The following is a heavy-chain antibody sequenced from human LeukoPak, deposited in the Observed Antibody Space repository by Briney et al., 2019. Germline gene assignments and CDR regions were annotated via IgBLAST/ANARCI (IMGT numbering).Heavy chain of an antibody. D-gene: IGHD2-2*01. Sequence: SQTLSLTCTVSGGSISSGSYSWIWLRQPTGKGLEWIGRIYTSGSTNYNPSLKSRVTISVDTSKNQLSLKLSSATAADTAVYYGARDSLYAEGYWGQGTLVTVSS. CDR2: IYTSGST. J-gene: IGHJ4*02. CDR1: GGSISSGSYS. V-gene: IGHV4-61*02. CDR3: ARDSLYAEGY.